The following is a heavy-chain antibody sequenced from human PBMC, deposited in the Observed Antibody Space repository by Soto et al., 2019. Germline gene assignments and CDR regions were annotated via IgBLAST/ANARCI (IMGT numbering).Heavy chain of an antibody. Sequence: PGGSLRLSCVASGFRFSYYGMNWVRQAPGKGLEWVANIKEDGNEKFYVDSVKGRFTISRDNAKNSLYLQMNSLRGEDTAVYYCARLYCGSSSCYYFDYWGLGTLVTVSS. D-gene: IGHD2-2*01. J-gene: IGHJ4*02. CDR3: ARLYCGSSSCYYFDY. CDR1: GFRFSYYG. CDR2: IKEDGNEK. V-gene: IGHV3-7*04.